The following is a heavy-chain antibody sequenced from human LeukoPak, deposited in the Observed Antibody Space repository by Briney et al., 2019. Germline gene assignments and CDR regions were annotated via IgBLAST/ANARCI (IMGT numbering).Heavy chain of an antibody. CDR1: GFTFGDYA. CDR2: IRSKAYGGTT. J-gene: IGHJ4*02. Sequence: GGFLRLSCTASGFTFGDYAMSWVRQAPGKGLERVGFIRSKAYGGTTEYAASVKGRFTISRDDSKSIAYLQMNSLKTEDTAVYYCTRLLVGITMVRGARFDYWGQGTLVTVSS. D-gene: IGHD3-10*01. V-gene: IGHV3-49*04. CDR3: TRLLVGITMVRGARFDY.